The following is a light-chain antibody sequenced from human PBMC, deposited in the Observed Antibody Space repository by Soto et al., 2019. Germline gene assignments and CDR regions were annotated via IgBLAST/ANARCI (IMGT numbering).Light chain of an antibody. CDR2: DVS. J-gene: IGKJ4*01. Sequence: DIQMTQSPSTLSASVGDRVTITCRASESISSRLAWYHQKPGKAPKLLIYDVSTLETGVPSRFSGSGSGTYFTLTISSLQPDDFATYYCQQYDSYSTFGGGTKVEIK. V-gene: IGKV1-5*01. CDR3: QQYDSYST. CDR1: ESISSR.